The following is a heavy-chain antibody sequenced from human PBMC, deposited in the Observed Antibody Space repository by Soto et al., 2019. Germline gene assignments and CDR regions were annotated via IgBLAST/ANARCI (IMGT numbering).Heavy chain of an antibody. CDR2: IFYAGNT. Sequence: LTCNVSGGSISSSRSYWAWFRQPPGKELEWIANIFYAGNTYYNPSLKSRVTVSVDTSKNQFSLKLDSVTAADTAVYYCARQAAAPGIDLWFDPWGQGTLVTVSS. D-gene: IGHD6-13*01. CDR3: ARQAAAPGIDLWFDP. CDR1: GGSISSSRSY. V-gene: IGHV4-39*01. J-gene: IGHJ5*02.